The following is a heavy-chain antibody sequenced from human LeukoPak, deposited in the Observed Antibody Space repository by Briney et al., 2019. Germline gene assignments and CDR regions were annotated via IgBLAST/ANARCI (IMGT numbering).Heavy chain of an antibody. Sequence: GGSLTLSCAASGFTFKDYTMHWVRQAPGKGLEWVSLISWEDDSTYYADSVKGRFTISRDNSKNSLYLQMDSLTIEDTALYFRAKGPYDARGHYEHHYYMDVWGNGTTVTVSS. J-gene: IGHJ6*03. D-gene: IGHD4/OR15-4a*01. CDR3: AKGPYDARGHYEHHYYMDV. V-gene: IGHV3-43*01. CDR2: ISWEDDST. CDR1: GFTFKDYT.